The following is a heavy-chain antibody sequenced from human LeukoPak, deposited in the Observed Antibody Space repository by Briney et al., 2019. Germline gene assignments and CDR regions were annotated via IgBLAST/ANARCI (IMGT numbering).Heavy chain of an antibody. V-gene: IGHV1-46*01. J-gene: IGHJ3*02. CDR1: GGTFSSYA. Sequence: ASVKVSCKASGGTFSSYAISWVRQAPGQGLEWMGIINPSGGSTSYAQKFQGRVTMTRDMSTSTVYMELSSLRSEDTAVYYCARACGGYSYGGAFDIWGQGTMVTVSS. CDR2: INPSGGST. CDR3: ARACGGYSYGGAFDI. D-gene: IGHD5-18*01.